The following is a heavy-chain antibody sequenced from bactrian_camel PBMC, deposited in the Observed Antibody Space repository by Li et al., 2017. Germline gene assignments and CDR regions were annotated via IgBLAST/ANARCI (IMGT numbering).Heavy chain of an antibody. CDR3: AAARDCTASGYPITATAE. CDR1: RLTFSSAC. D-gene: IGHD3*01. Sequence: DVQLVESGGGSVQAGGSLRLSCKISRLTFSSACLGWFRQAPGKEREAVASISSVGLVTDYVDSVKGRFTLSMDNSHYTMYLQMDSLRVQDTAQYLCAAARDCTASGYPITATAEWGQGTQVTVS. CDR2: ISSVGLVT. V-gene: IGHV3S67*01. J-gene: IGHJ4*01.